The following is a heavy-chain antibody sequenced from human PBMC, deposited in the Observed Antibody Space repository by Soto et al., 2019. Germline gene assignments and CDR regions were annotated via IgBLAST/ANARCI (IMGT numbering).Heavy chain of an antibody. CDR3: ARESSLGKHDY. CDR2: IYYSGST. CDR1: GGSISSYY. V-gene: IGHV4-59*12. Sequence: SETLSLTCTVSGGSISSYYWSWIRQPPGKGLEWIGYIYYSGSTYYNPSLKSRVTISVDTSKNQFSLKLSSVTAADTAVYYYARESSLGKHDYWGQGTLVTVSS. J-gene: IGHJ4*02.